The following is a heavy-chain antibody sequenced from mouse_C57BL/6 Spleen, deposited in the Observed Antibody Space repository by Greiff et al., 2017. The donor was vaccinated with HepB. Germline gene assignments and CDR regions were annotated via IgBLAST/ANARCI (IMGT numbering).Heavy chain of an antibody. Sequence: EVQLVESGGGLVKPGASLKLSCAASGFTFSSYAMSWVRQTPGKRLEWVATISDGGSYTYYPDNVKGRFTITRDNAKNTLYLQMSHLKSEDTAMYYWARDTGATVVTKKYFGSWGKGTTVTVSS. J-gene: IGHJ1*03. V-gene: IGHV5-4*01. CDR2: ISDGGSYT. CDR1: GFTFSSYA. D-gene: IGHD2-2*01. CDR3: ARDTGATVVTKKYFGS.